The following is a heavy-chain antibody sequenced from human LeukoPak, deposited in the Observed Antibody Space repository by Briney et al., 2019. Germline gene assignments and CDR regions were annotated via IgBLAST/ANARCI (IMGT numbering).Heavy chain of an antibody. V-gene: IGHV1-2*02. CDR1: GYTFTGYY. CDR3: ARIDRGSSSSRGDY. CDR2: INPNSGGT. J-gene: IGHJ4*02. D-gene: IGHD6-6*01. Sequence: ASVKASCKASGYTFTGYYMHWVRQAPGQGLEWMGWINPNSGGTNYAQKFQGRVTMTRDTSISTAYMELSRLRSDDTAVYYCARIDRGSSSSRGDYWGQGTLVTVSS.